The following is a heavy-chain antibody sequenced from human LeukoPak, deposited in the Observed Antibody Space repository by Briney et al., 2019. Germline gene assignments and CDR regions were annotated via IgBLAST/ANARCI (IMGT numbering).Heavy chain of an antibody. Sequence: PGGSLRLSCAASGFTFSSYTMSWVRQAPGKGLEWVSSISADGGRTIYTDSVKGRFTISRDNSRNILYLYMNSLRVDDTAVYYCAPIGGWGSYPPDFWGQGPLVTVSS. D-gene: IGHD3-16*01. V-gene: IGHV3-23*01. J-gene: IGHJ4*02. CDR3: APIGGWGSYPPDF. CDR1: GFTFSSYT. CDR2: ISADGGRT.